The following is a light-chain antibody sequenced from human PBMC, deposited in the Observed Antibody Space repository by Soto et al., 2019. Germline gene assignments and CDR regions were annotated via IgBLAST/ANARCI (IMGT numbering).Light chain of an antibody. J-gene: IGKJ4*01. Sequence: EIVLTQSPGTLSLSPGERATLSCRASQSVGGNYLTWYQQKPGQAPRLLIYGASTRASGIPDRFSGRGSGTDFSLTISRLEPEDFAVYYCQQYVNSPFTFGGGTKVEIK. CDR2: GAS. CDR1: QSVGGNY. CDR3: QQYVNSPFT. V-gene: IGKV3-20*01.